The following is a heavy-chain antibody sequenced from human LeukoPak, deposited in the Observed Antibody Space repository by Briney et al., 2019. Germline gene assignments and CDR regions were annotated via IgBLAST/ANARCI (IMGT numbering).Heavy chain of an antibody. D-gene: IGHD5-18*01. Sequence: GGSLRLSCAASGFTFSSYGMHWVRQAPGKGLEWVAVISYDGSNKYYADSVKGRFTISRDNSKNTLYLQMNSRRAEDTAVYYCARGLGYSYGQPWDYWGQGTLVTVSS. CDR2: ISYDGSNK. V-gene: IGHV3-30*19. CDR1: GFTFSSYG. CDR3: ARGLGYSYGQPWDY. J-gene: IGHJ4*02.